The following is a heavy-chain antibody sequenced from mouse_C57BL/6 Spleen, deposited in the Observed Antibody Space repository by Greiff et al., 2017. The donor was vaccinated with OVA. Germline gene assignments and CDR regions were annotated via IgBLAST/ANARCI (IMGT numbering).Heavy chain of an antibody. CDR3: ARGEYPGYYDGSSYEGYAMDY. Sequence: VQLQQSGPELVKPGASVKISCKASGYTFTDYYMNWVKQSHGKSLEWIGDINPNNGGTSYNQKFKGKATLTVDKSSSTAYMELRSLTSEDSAVYYCARGEYPGYYDGSSYEGYAMDYWGQGTSVTVSS. J-gene: IGHJ4*01. D-gene: IGHD1-1*01. CDR1: GYTFTDYY. CDR2: INPNNGGT. V-gene: IGHV1-26*01.